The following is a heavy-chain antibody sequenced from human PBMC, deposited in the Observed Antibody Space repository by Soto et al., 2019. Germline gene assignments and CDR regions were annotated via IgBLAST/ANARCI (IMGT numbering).Heavy chain of an antibody. V-gene: IGHV3-30*18. Sequence: PGGSLRLSCAASGFTFSSYGMHWVRQAPGKGLEWVAVISYDGSNKYYADSVKDRFTISRDNSKNTLYLQMNSLRAEDTAVYYCAKVDSSSSYPSHWGQGTLVTVSS. CDR2: ISYDGSNK. CDR1: GFTFSSYG. D-gene: IGHD6-6*01. J-gene: IGHJ4*02. CDR3: AKVDSSSSYPSH.